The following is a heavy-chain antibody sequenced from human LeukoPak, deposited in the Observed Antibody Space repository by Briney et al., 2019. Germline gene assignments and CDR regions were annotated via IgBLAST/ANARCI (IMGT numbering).Heavy chain of an antibody. CDR3: ARDNTGREYRGYSGYEHNY. CDR1: GGTFSSYA. CDR2: IIPIFGTA. J-gene: IGHJ4*02. Sequence: ASVKVSCKASGGTFSSYAISWVRQAPGQGLEWMGGIIPIFGTANYAQKFQGRVTITADESTSTAYMELSSLRSEDTAVYYCARDNTGREYRGYSGYEHNYWGQGTLVTASS. V-gene: IGHV1-69*13. D-gene: IGHD5-12*01.